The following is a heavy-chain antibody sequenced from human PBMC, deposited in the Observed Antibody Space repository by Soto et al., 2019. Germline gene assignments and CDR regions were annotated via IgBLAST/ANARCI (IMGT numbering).Heavy chain of an antibody. CDR3: ARRAAYSSSYFFDY. CDR1: GFSLRTSGMC. CDR2: VDWDDDK. Sequence: SGPTLVNPTQTLTLTCTFTGFSLRTSGMCVSWIRQPPGKALEWLALVDWDDDKYYNTSLRTRLTISRDTSKNQVILTMTNMDPVGTATYYCARRAAYSSSYFFDYWGQGSLVTVSS. D-gene: IGHD6-6*01. V-gene: IGHV2-70*01. J-gene: IGHJ4*02.